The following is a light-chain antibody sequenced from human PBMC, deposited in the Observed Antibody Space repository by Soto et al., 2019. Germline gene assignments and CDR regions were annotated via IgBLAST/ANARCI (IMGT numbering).Light chain of an antibody. CDR1: SRDVGGYDY. J-gene: IGLJ2*01. CDR3: SSYAGSVNVI. Sequence: QSALTQPRSVSGSPGQSVTISCTGTSRDVGGYDYVSWYQQHPGKAPKLMISEVSKRPSGVPDRFSGSKSGNTASLTVSGLQAEDEADYYCSSYAGSVNVIFGGGTMLTVL. CDR2: EVS. V-gene: IGLV2-8*01.